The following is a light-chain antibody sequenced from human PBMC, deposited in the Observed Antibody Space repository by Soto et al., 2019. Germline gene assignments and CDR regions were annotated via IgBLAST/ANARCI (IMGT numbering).Light chain of an antibody. CDR3: AAWDDSLNGLV. CDR1: SSNIGSKP. CDR2: NTN. J-gene: IGLJ2*01. V-gene: IGLV1-44*01. Sequence: QSVLTQPPSASGTPGQRVTISCSGSSSNIGSKPVNWYQQLPGAAPKILIHNTNQRPSGVPDRFSGSKSGASASLAISGLQSDDEADYYCAAWDDSLNGLVFGGGTKLTVL.